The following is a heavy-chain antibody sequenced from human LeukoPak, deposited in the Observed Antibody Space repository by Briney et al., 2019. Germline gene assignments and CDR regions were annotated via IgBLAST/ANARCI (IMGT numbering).Heavy chain of an antibody. D-gene: IGHD6-13*01. V-gene: IGHV4-4*07. Sequence: SETLSLTCPVSGGSISSYYWSWIRQPAGKGLEWIGRIYTSGSTNYNPSLKSRVTMSVDTSKNQFSLKLSSVTAADTAVYYCARVGRQLAPFDYWGQGTLVTVSS. J-gene: IGHJ4*02. CDR1: GGSISSYY. CDR2: IYTSGST. CDR3: ARVGRQLAPFDY.